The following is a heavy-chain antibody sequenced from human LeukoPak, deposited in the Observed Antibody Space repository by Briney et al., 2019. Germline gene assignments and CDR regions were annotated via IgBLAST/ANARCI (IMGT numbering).Heavy chain of an antibody. V-gene: IGHV3-53*01. CDR1: GFTVSSNY. J-gene: IGHJ4*02. D-gene: IGHD1-26*01. CDR2: IYSGGST. Sequence: PGGSLRLSCAASGFTVSSNYMSWVRQAPGKGLEWVSAIYSGGSTYYADSVKGRFTISRDNSKNTLYLQMNSLRAEDTAVYYCARINSGSYYPFDYWGQGTLVTVSS. CDR3: ARINSGSYYPFDY.